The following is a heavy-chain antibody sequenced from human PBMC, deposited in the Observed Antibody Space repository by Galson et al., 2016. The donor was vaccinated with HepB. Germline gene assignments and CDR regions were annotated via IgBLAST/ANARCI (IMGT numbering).Heavy chain of an antibody. CDR1: GFTFSNYG. J-gene: IGHJ4*02. D-gene: IGHD3-3*01. CDR2: IWYDGSTK. Sequence: SLRLSCAASGFTFSNYGMHWVRQAPGRGLEWVAVIWYDGSTKFYADSVKGRMTISRDNSKSMVSLQMTSLRAEDTAVYYCAREFQFWSLDFWGQGTLVTVYS. V-gene: IGHV3-33*01. CDR3: AREFQFWSLDF.